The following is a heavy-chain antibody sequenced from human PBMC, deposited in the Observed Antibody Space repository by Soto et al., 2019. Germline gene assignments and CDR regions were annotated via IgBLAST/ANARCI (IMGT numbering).Heavy chain of an antibody. D-gene: IGHD6-6*01. J-gene: IGHJ4*02. CDR2: ISYDGSNK. Sequence: QVQLVESGGGVVQPGRSLRLSCAASGFTFSSYGMHWVRQAPGKGLEWVAVISYDGSNKYYADSVKGRFTISRDNSKNSLYLQMNSLRAEDTAVYYCAKDSGSSSFCDYWGQGTLVTVSS. V-gene: IGHV3-30*18. CDR3: AKDSGSSSFCDY. CDR1: GFTFSSYG.